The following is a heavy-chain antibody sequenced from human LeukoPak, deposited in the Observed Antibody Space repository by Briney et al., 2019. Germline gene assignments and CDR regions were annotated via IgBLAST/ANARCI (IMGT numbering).Heavy chain of an antibody. CDR1: GGSISSYY. Sequence: SETLSLTCTVSGGSISSYYWSWIRQPPGKGLEWIGYIYYSGSTNYNPSLKSRVAMSVDKSKNQFSLNLNSVTAADAAVYYCARAGQGYCSSTSCYLSLDYWGQGTLVTVSS. J-gene: IGHJ4*02. D-gene: IGHD2-2*01. CDR3: ARAGQGYCSSTSCYLSLDY. CDR2: IYYSGST. V-gene: IGHV4-59*12.